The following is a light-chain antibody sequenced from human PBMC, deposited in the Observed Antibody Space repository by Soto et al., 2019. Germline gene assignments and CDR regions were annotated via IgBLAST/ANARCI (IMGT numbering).Light chain of an antibody. CDR1: QSVSRC. V-gene: IGKV1-39*01. Sequence: DIQMTQSPSSLSASVGDRVTVTCRASQSVSRCLNWYQQKPGQAPKLLIYVASSLQGGVPSRFSGSGSGTDFTLTISSLHPEDFATYFCQQSDTPQITFGQGTRLAI. CDR2: VAS. J-gene: IGKJ5*01. CDR3: QQSDTPQIT.